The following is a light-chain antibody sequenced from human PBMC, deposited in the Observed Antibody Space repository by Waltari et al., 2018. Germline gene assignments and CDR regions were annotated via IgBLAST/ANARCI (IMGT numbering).Light chain of an antibody. CDR2: DVS. J-gene: IGLJ1*01. CDR1: TSDVGGYNY. V-gene: IGLV2-14*03. CDR3: SSYTSISTLV. Sequence: QSALPQPASVSGSPGQSITISCTGTTSDVGGYNYFSWYQQHPGKAPKVMLYDVSNRPSGVSNRFSGSKSGNTASLTISGLQAEDEADYYCSSYTSISTLVFGTGTKVTVL.